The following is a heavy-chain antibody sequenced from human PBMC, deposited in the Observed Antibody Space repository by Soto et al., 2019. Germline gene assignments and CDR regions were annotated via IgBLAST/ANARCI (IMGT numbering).Heavy chain of an antibody. J-gene: IGHJ4*02. Sequence: GSLRLSCVTYGLTFTDYWMSWVRQAPGKGLEWVANIKQDESEKNYLDSVKGRFTISRDNAKNSLYLQMNSLRAEDTAVYYCASDRFRGTYYLRGVTYFFEEWGQGA. CDR3: ASDRFRGTYYLRGVTYFFEE. CDR2: IKQDESEK. D-gene: IGHD1-26*01. CDR1: GLTFTDYW. V-gene: IGHV3-7*03.